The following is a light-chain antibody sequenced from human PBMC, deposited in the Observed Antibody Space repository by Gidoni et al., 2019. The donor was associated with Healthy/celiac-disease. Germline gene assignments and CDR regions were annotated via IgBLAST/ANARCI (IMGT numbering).Light chain of an antibody. V-gene: IGKV1-9*01. Sequence: DIQLTQSPSFLSASVGDRVTVTCWASQGISSCLAWYQQQPGKAPKLLIYAASTLQSGVPSRFSGSGSGTEFTLTISSLQPEDFATYYCQQLNSYPLTFGGGTKVEIK. J-gene: IGKJ4*01. CDR1: QGISSC. CDR3: QQLNSYPLT. CDR2: AAS.